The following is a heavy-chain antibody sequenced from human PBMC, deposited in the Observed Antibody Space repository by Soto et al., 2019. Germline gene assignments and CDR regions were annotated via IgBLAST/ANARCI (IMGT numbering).Heavy chain of an antibody. J-gene: IGHJ4*02. CDR2: ISYDGSNK. CDR1: GFTFSSYA. V-gene: IGHV3-30-3*01. Sequence: QVQLVESGGGVVQPGRSLRLSCAASGFTFSSYAMHWVRQAPGKGLEWVAVISYDGSNKYYADSVKGRFTISRDNSKNTLYLQMNSLRAEDTAVYYCVRDGYSGYDQPYFDYWGQGTLVTVSS. CDR3: VRDGYSGYDQPYFDY. D-gene: IGHD5-12*01.